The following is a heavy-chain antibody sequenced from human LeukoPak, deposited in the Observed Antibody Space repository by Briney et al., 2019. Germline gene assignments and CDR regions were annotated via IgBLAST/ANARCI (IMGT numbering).Heavy chain of an antibody. D-gene: IGHD2-2*02. Sequence: GGSLRLSCAASGFTFSSYGMHWVRQAPGKGLEWVAFIRYDGSNKYYADSVKGRFTISRDNSKNTLYLQMNSLRAEDTAVYYCAKETMGYCSSTSCYTDAFDIWGQGTMVTVSS. CDR1: GFTFSSYG. J-gene: IGHJ3*02. CDR2: IRYDGSNK. V-gene: IGHV3-30*02. CDR3: AKETMGYCSSTSCYTDAFDI.